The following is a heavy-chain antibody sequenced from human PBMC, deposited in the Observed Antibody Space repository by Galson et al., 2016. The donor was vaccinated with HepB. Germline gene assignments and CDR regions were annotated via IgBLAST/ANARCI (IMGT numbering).Heavy chain of an antibody. CDR2: ISWDDRK. CDR3: VHRVPPGLIDY. CDR1: EFSRTNGVG. Sequence: PALVKPTQTLTLTCTFSEFSRTNGVGVGWIRQPPGKALEWLALISWDDRKRYRTSLESRLTITQDTSKNQVVLRMTNMDPVDTATYYCVHRVPPGLIDYWGQGILVTVSS. J-gene: IGHJ4*02. D-gene: IGHD2-2*01. V-gene: IGHV2-5*02.